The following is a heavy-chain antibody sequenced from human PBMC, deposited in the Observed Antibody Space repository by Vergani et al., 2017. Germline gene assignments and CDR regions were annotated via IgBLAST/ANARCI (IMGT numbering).Heavy chain of an antibody. D-gene: IGHD6-19*01. V-gene: IGHV3-21*01. CDR2: ISSSSSYI. Sequence: EVQLVESGGGLVKPGGSLRLSCAASGFTFSSYSMNWVRQAPGKGLEWVSSISSSSSYIYYADSVKGRFTISRDNAKNSLYLQMNSLRAEDTAVYYWASDSGWYRGVDYWGQGTLVTVSS. J-gene: IGHJ4*02. CDR3: ASDSGWYRGVDY. CDR1: GFTFSSYS.